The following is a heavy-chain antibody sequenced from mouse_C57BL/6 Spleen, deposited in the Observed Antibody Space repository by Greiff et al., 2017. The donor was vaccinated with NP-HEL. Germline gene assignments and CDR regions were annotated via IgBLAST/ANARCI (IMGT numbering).Heavy chain of an antibody. CDR1: GFTFSSYA. D-gene: IGHD1-3*01. J-gene: IGHJ4*01. CDR3: TREGGNSLGGAMDY. CDR2: ISSGGDYI. Sequence: EVQLVESGEGLVKPGGSLKLSCAASGFTFSSYAMSWVRQTPEKRLEWVAYISSGGDYIYYADTVKGRFTISRDNARNTLYLQMSSLKSEDTAMYYCTREGGNSLGGAMDYWGQGTSVTVSS. V-gene: IGHV5-9-1*02.